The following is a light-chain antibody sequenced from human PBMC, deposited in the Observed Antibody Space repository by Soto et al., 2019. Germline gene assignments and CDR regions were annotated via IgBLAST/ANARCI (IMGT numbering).Light chain of an antibody. J-gene: IGLJ1*01. CDR2: SNN. Sequence: QSVLTQPPSASGTPGQRVTISCSGSTSNIGSNSVNWYQQLPGTAPKLLIYSNNQRPSGVPDQFSGSRSGTSASLAISGLQSEDEADYYCAAWDDSLNAYVFGTGTKRTVL. CDR1: TSNIGSNS. CDR3: AAWDDSLNAYV. V-gene: IGLV1-44*01.